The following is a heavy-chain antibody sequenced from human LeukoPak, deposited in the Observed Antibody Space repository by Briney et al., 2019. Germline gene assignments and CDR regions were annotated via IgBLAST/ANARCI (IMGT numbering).Heavy chain of an antibody. V-gene: IGHV3-7*01. Sequence: GGSLRLSCAASGFTFSSYWMSWVRQAPGKGPEWVANIKQDGSEEYYVDSVKGRFTISRDNAKNSLYLQMNSLRAEDTAVYYCAREWSSGWSLLHDYWGQGTLVTVSS. D-gene: IGHD6-19*01. CDR3: AREWSSGWSLLHDY. J-gene: IGHJ4*02. CDR1: GFTFSSYW. CDR2: IKQDGSEE.